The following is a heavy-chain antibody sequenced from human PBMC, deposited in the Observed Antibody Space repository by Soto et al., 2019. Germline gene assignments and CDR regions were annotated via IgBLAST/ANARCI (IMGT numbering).Heavy chain of an antibody. CDR2: ISYDGSNK. CDR3: ARVLRFLEWLPPLGY. Sequence: QVQLVESGGGVVQPGRSLRLSCAASGFTFSSYAMHWVRQAPGEGLEWVAVISYDGSNKYYADSVKGRFTISRDNSKNTLYLQMNSLRAEDTAVYYCARVLRFLEWLPPLGYWGQGTLVTVSS. J-gene: IGHJ4*02. V-gene: IGHV3-30-3*01. CDR1: GFTFSSYA. D-gene: IGHD3-3*01.